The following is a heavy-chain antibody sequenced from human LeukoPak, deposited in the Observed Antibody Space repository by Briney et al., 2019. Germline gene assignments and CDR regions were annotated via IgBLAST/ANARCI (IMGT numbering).Heavy chain of an antibody. V-gene: IGHV3-23*01. J-gene: IGHJ4*02. CDR1: GFTFSSYA. D-gene: IGHD1-1*01. Sequence: PGGSLRLSCAASGFTFSSYAMSWVRQAPGKGLGWVSAISGSGGSTYYADSVKGRFTISGDNSKNTLYLQMNSLRAEDTAVYYCAKANQGYRYFDYWGQGTLVTVSS. CDR3: AKANQGYRYFDY. CDR2: ISGSGGST.